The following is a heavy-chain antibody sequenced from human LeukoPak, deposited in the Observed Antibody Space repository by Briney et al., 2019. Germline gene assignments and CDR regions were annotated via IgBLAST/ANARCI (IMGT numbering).Heavy chain of an antibody. V-gene: IGHV4-61*02. CDR1: GGSISSGSYY. D-gene: IGHD2-2*01. CDR3: ARVRKDIVVVPAAMADAFGI. J-gene: IGHJ3*02. Sequence: SETLSLTCTVSGGSISSGSYYWSWIRQPAGKGLEWIVRIYTSGSTNYNPSLKSRVTISVDTSKNQFSLKLSSVTAADTAVYYCARVRKDIVVVPAAMADAFGIWGQGTMVTVSS. CDR2: IYTSGST.